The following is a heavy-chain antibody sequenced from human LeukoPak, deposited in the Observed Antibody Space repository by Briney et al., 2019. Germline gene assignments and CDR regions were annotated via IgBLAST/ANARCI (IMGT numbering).Heavy chain of an antibody. Sequence: ASVKVSCKASGYTFTGYYMHWVRQAPGQGLEWMGWINPNSGGTNYAQKFQGRVTMTRDTSISTAYMELSRLRSDDTAVYYCARVWESSGWSGHYYYYYMDVWGKGTTVTISS. J-gene: IGHJ6*03. CDR1: GYTFTGYY. CDR3: ARVWESSGWSGHYYYYYMDV. D-gene: IGHD6-19*01. V-gene: IGHV1-2*02. CDR2: INPNSGGT.